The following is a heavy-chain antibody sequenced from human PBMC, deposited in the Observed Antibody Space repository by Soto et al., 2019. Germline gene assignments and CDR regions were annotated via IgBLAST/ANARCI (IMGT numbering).Heavy chain of an antibody. CDR2: INPVESEK. D-gene: IGHD7-27*01. J-gene: IGHJ4*02. CDR1: GFTFSNSW. V-gene: IGHV3-7*01. Sequence: EVQLVESGGGLVQPGGSLRLSCAASGFTFSNSWVSWVRQAPGKGLEWVADINPVESEKYYVDSVKGRFTVSRDNAKNSLYLQMNSLRVEDTALYYCARDPAWGSLDYWGLGTLVTVSS. CDR3: ARDPAWGSLDY.